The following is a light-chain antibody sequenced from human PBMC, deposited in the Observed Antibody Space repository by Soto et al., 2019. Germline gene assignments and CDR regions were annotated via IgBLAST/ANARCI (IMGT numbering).Light chain of an antibody. J-gene: IGLJ2*01. CDR3: SSYAGSDNLL. CDR2: EVT. CDR1: SSDVGGYNY. Sequence: QSALTQPPSASGSLGQSVTISCTGTSSDVGGYNYVSWYQQHPDKAPKLMIYEVTKRPSGVPDRFSGSKSGSTASLTVSGLQAEDEADYYCSSYAGSDNLLFGGGTKVTVL. V-gene: IGLV2-8*01.